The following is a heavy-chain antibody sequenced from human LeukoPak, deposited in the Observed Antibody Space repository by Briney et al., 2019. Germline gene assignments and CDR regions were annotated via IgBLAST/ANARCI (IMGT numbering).Heavy chain of an antibody. Sequence: SETLSLTCAVYGGSFSGYYWSWIRQPAGKGLEWIGRIYTSGSTNYNPSLKSRVTMSVDTSKNQFSLKLSSVTAADTAVYYCARDPPEVALDYWGQGTLVTVSS. D-gene: IGHD5-24*01. J-gene: IGHJ4*02. CDR1: GGSFSGYY. CDR3: ARDPPEVALDY. V-gene: IGHV4-4*07. CDR2: IYTSGST.